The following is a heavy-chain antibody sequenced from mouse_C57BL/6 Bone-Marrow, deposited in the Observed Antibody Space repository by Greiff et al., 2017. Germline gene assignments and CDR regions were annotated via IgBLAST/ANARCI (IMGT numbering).Heavy chain of an antibody. V-gene: IGHV1-15*01. CDR2: IDPETGGT. CDR3: TSDGYYDYAMDY. Sequence: QVQLQQSGAELVRPGASVTLSCKASGYTFTDYEMHWVKQTPVHGLEWIGAIDPETGGTAYNQKFKGKAILTADKSSSTAYMELRSLTSEDSAVYYWTSDGYYDYAMDYWGQGTSVTVSS. D-gene: IGHD2-3*01. CDR1: GYTFTDYE. J-gene: IGHJ4*01.